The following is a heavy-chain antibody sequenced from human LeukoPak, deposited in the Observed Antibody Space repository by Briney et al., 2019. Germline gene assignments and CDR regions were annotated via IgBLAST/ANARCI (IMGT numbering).Heavy chain of an antibody. D-gene: IGHD3-22*01. J-gene: IGHJ4*02. Sequence: GGSLRLSCAASGFTFSSYAMSWVRQAPGKGPEWVSAISGSGGSTYYADSVKGRFTISRDNSKNTLYLQMNSLRAEDTAVYYCAKEPYDSSGYYYVNWGQGTLVTVSS. V-gene: IGHV3-23*01. CDR3: AKEPYDSSGYYYVN. CDR2: ISGSGGST. CDR1: GFTFSSYA.